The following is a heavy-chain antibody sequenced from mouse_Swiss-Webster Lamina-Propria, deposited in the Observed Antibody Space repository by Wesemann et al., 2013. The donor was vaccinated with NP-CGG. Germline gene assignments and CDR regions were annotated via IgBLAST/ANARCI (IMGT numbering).Heavy chain of an antibody. Sequence: LEWVAYISNGGGSTYYPDTVKGRFTISRDNAKNTLYLQMSSLKSEDTAMYYCARQTMITTGFAYWGQGTLVTVSA. J-gene: IGHJ3*01. D-gene: IGHD2-4*01. V-gene: IGHV5-12-2*01. CDR2: ISNGGGST. CDR3: ARQTMITTGFAY.